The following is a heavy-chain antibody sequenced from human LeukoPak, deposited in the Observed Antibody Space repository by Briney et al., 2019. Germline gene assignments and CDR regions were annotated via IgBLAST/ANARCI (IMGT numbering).Heavy chain of an antibody. CDR1: GFTFSDYS. V-gene: IGHV3-48*04. CDR2: ISSSSTTI. Sequence: GGSLRLSCAASGFTFSDYSLNWVRQAPGKGLEWVSYISSSSTTIYYADSVKGRFTISRDNAKKSLYLQMNSLRAEDTAVYYCARDARIGWLRLFDYWGQGTLVTVSS. J-gene: IGHJ4*02. D-gene: IGHD5-12*01. CDR3: ARDARIGWLRLFDY.